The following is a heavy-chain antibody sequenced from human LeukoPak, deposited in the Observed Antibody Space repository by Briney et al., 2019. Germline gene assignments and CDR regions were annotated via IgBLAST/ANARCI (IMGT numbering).Heavy chain of an antibody. CDR1: GFTFSHYY. J-gene: IGHJ4*02. CDR3: ARDNAGYDY. Sequence: GGSLRLSCAASGFTFSHYYMSWVRQAPGKGLEWVANIKQDGSEQFYLDSVKGRFTISRDNAKNALYLQMNSLRAEDTAVYYCARDNAGYDYWGQGTLVTVSS. D-gene: IGHD5-12*01. V-gene: IGHV3-7*01. CDR2: IKQDGSEQ.